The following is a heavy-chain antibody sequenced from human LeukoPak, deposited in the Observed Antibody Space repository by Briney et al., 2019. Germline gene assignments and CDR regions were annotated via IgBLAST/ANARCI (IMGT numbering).Heavy chain of an antibody. CDR2: IYYSGST. V-gene: IGHV4-39*01. Sequence: SETLSLTCTVSGGSISSRSYYWGWIRQPPGKGLEWIANIYYSGSTYYNPSLKSRVTISVDTSKNQFSLKLSSVTASDTAVYYCARRFAPSRNDAFDIWGQGTMVTVSS. CDR1: GGSISSRSYY. J-gene: IGHJ3*02. D-gene: IGHD3-10*01. CDR3: ARRFAPSRNDAFDI.